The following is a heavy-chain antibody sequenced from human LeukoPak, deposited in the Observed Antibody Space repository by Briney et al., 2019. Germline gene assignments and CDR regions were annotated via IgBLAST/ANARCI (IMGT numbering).Heavy chain of an antibody. J-gene: IGHJ4*02. Sequence: GGSLRLSCAASGFTFSSYGMHWVRQAPGKGLEWVAVISYDGSNKYYADSVKGRFTISRDNSKNTLYLQMNSLRAEDTAVYYCARGTYYYDSSGYYDYWGQGTLVTVSS. CDR1: GFTFSSYG. V-gene: IGHV3-30*03. CDR2: ISYDGSNK. D-gene: IGHD3-22*01. CDR3: ARGTYYYDSSGYYDY.